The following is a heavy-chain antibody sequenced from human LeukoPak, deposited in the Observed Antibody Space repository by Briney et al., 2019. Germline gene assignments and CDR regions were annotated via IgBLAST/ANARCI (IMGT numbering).Heavy chain of an antibody. V-gene: IGHV3-30-3*01. D-gene: IGHD3-22*01. J-gene: IGHJ4*02. CDR1: GFTFSSYA. Sequence: GGSLRLSCAASGFTFSSYAMHWVRQAPGKGLEWVAVISYDGSNKYYADSVKGRFTISRDNSKNTLYLQMNSLRAEDTAVYYCAREGYDSSGYYSYVSDYWGQGTLVTVCS. CDR3: AREGYDSSGYYSYVSDY. CDR2: ISYDGSNK.